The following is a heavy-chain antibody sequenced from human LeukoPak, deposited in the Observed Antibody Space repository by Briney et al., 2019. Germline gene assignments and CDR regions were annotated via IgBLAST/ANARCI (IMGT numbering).Heavy chain of an antibody. Sequence: GGSLRLSCAASGFTFSSYGMHWVRQAPGKGLEWVAVIWYDGSNKYYADSVKGRFTISRDNSKNTLYLQMNSLRAEDTAVYYCARALTGDSPGYWGQGTLVTVSS. V-gene: IGHV3-33*01. D-gene: IGHD7-27*01. CDR2: IWYDGSNK. CDR3: ARALTGDSPGY. CDR1: GFTFSSYG. J-gene: IGHJ4*02.